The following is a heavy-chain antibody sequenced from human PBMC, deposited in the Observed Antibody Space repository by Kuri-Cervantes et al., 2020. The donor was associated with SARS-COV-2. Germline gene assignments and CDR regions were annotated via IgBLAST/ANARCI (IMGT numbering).Heavy chain of an antibody. D-gene: IGHD1-7*01. CDR1: GFSFSSYA. Sequence: GESLKISCAASGFSFSSYAMSWVRQAPGKGLEWVSVFSGSGTGAYYADSVKGRFTISRDNSKNTLYLQMNSLRAEDTAVYFCAKDPTATTEYYYAMDVWGQGTTVTVSS. CDR2: FSGSGTGA. J-gene: IGHJ6*02. CDR3: AKDPTATTEYYYAMDV. V-gene: IGHV3-23*01.